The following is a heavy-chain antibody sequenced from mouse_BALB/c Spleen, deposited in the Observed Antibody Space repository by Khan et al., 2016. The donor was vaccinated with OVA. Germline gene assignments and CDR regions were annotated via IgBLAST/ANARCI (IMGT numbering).Heavy chain of an antibody. CDR1: GFSFSSYS. J-gene: IGHJ3*01. D-gene: IGHD2-1*01. Sequence: EVQLQESGGDLVAPGGSLSLTCAVSGFSFSSYSMSWVRQTPDKRLEWVATISSGGDYTYYPDIVTGRFTIYRDNAKNTQYLQMDSLKTEYTAMYYCTSPVTESFAYWGQGTLVAVSA. V-gene: IGHV5-6*01. CDR2: ISSGGDYT. CDR3: TSPVTESFAY.